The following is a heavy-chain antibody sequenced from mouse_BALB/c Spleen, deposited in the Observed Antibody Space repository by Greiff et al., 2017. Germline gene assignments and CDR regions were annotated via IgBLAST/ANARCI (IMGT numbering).Heavy chain of an antibody. J-gene: IGHJ2*01. CDR3: ASGSFDY. CDR1: GFNIKDTY. Sequence: VHVKQSGAELVKPGASVKLSCTASGFNIKDTYMHWVKQRPEQGLEWIGRIDPANGNTKYDPKFQGKATITADTSSNTAYLQLSSLTSEDTAVYYCASGSFDYWGQGTTLTVSS. V-gene: IGHV14-3*02. CDR2: IDPANGNT.